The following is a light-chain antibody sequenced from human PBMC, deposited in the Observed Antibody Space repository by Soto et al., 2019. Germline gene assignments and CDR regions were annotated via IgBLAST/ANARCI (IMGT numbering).Light chain of an antibody. Sequence: QPVLTQSPSASASLGASVKLTCTLSSGHSTYAIAWHQQQPEKGPLYLMKLNSDGSHTKGDGIPDRFSGSSSGAERYLTISSLQSEDEADYHCQTWGTDTVVFGGGTKVTVL. CDR2: LNSDGSH. J-gene: IGLJ2*01. CDR3: QTWGTDTVV. V-gene: IGLV4-69*01. CDR1: SGHSTYA.